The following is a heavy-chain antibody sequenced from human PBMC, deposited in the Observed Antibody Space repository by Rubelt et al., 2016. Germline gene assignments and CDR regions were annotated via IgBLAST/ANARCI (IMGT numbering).Heavy chain of an antibody. J-gene: IGHJ4*02. V-gene: IGHV3-30*01. CDR2: SYDGSNK. Sequence: SYDGSNKYYADSVKGRFTISRDNSKNTLYLQMNSLRAEDTAVYYCARSGQASGGSCYPTDLQIFCRGGRSSLGYWGQGTLVTVSS. CDR3: ARSGQASGGSCYPTDLQIFCRGGRSSLGY. D-gene: IGHD2-15*01.